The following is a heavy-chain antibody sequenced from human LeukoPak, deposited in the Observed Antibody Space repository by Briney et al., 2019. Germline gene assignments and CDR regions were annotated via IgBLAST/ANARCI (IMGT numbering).Heavy chain of an antibody. CDR3: AREGTGTTFRYFDL. CDR1: GGSISSSSYY. Sequence: SETLSLTCTVSGGSISSSSYYWGWIRQPPGKGLGWVGSIYYSGRTYYNPSLKSRVTISVDTSKNQFSLKLSSVTAADTAVYYCAREGTGTTFRYFDLWGRGTLSLSPQ. J-gene: IGHJ2*01. V-gene: IGHV4-39*07. D-gene: IGHD1-7*01. CDR2: IYYSGRT.